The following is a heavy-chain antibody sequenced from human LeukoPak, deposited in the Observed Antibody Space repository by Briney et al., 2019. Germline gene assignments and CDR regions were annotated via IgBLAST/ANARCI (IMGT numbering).Heavy chain of an antibody. D-gene: IGHD3-22*01. V-gene: IGHV1-69*05. CDR1: GGTFSSYS. CDR3: ASEGNYERSGYSRYNYYYMDV. Sequence: GASVKVSCKGSGGTFSSYSMSWVRQAPGQGLEWMGGIIPAFGTANYAQKFQGRVTFTTDESTTTAYMELGSLRSEETAVYYCASEGNYERSGYSRYNYYYMDVWGEGTAVTVSS. CDR2: IIPAFGTA. J-gene: IGHJ6*03.